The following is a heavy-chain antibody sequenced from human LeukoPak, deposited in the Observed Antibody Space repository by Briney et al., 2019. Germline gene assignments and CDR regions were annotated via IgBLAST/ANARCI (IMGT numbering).Heavy chain of an antibody. J-gene: IGHJ4*02. D-gene: IGHD1-26*01. CDR2: IYYSGST. CDR3: AREIYSGSLYFDY. CDR1: GDSISGYY. Sequence: SETLSLTCTVSGDSISGYYCSWIRQPPGKGLEWIGYIYYSGSTNYNPSLKSRVTISVDTSKNQFSLKLSSVTAADTAVYYCAREIYSGSLYFDYWGQGTLVTVSS. V-gene: IGHV4-59*01.